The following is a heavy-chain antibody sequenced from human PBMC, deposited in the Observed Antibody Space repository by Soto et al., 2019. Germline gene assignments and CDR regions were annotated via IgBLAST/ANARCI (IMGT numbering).Heavy chain of an antibody. CDR3: ARGLSIAARPVYYYYYGMDV. CDR1: GDSVSSNSAA. D-gene: IGHD6-6*01. Sequence: SQTLSLTCAISGDSVSSNSAAWNWIRQSPSRGLEWLGRTYYKSKWNNDYALSVKSRITINPDTSKNQFSLKLSSVTAADTAVYYCARGLSIAARPVYYYYYGMDVWGQGTTVTVSS. V-gene: IGHV6-1*01. CDR2: TYYKSKWNN. J-gene: IGHJ6*02.